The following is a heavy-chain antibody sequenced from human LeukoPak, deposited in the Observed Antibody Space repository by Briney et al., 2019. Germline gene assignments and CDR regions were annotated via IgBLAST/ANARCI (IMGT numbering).Heavy chain of an antibody. J-gene: IGHJ5*02. Sequence: GGSLRLSCAASGFTFGTYAMSWVRQAPEKGLEWVSAISGSGGTTKYADSVNGRFTISRDNSKNTLYLQMNSLSADDTAVYYCAKADSTSWYHLAGSWGQGTLVTVSS. V-gene: IGHV3-23*01. CDR1: GFTFGTYA. D-gene: IGHD2-2*01. CDR3: AKADSTSWYHLAGS. CDR2: ISGSGGTT.